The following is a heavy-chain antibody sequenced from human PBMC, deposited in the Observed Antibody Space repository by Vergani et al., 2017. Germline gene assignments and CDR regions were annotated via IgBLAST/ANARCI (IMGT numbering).Heavy chain of an antibody. CDR1: GFTFSTYA. CDR2: ISSDGGST. CDR3: ACLGFGESPRAYYGMDV. D-gene: IGHD3-10*01. V-gene: IGHV3-23*01. Sequence: EVQLLESGGGLVQPGGSLRLSCAASGFTFSTYAMTWVRQAPGKGLEWVSTISSDGGSTYYADSVKGRFTISRDNSKNTLSLQMNSLTAEDTAVYYCACLGFGESPRAYYGMDVWGQGTTVTVSS. J-gene: IGHJ6*02.